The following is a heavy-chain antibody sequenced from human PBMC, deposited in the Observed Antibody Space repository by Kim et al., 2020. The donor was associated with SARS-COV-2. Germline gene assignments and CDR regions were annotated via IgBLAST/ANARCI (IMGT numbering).Heavy chain of an antibody. CDR2: IKQDGSEK. J-gene: IGHJ4*02. Sequence: GGSLRLSCAASGFTFSSYWMSWVRQAPGKGLEWVANIKQDGSEKYYVDSVKGRFTISRDNAKNSLYLQMNSLRAEDTAVYYCARLLTPFFSVVVTATLDYWGQGTLVTVSS. CDR3: ARLLTPFFSVVVTATLDY. CDR1: GFTFSSYW. V-gene: IGHV3-7*03. D-gene: IGHD2-21*02.